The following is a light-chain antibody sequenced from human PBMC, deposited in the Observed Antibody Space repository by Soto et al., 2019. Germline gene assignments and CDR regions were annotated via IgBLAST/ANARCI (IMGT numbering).Light chain of an antibody. CDR1: QSVSNNY. V-gene: IGKV3-20*01. CDR3: HQYDSWT. J-gene: IGKJ1*01. Sequence: EIVLTQSPGTLSLSPGEGATLSCRASQSVSNNYLAWYQQKPGQAPRLLIYGASNRATGIPDRFSGSGSGTDFTLTISRLEPEDFAVYYCHQYDSWTFGQGTKVDIK. CDR2: GAS.